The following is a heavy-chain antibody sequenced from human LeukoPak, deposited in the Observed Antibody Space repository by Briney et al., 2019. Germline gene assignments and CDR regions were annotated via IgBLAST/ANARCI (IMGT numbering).Heavy chain of an antibody. CDR1: GFTFSSYA. CDR2: ISYDGSNK. J-gene: IGHJ4*02. V-gene: IGHV3-30*04. D-gene: IGHD3-22*01. CDR3: ARETHYDSSGYHNDY. Sequence: PGGSLRLSCAASGFTFSSYAMHWVRQAPGKGLEWVAVISYDGSNKYYADSVKGRFTISRDNSKNTLYLQMNSLRAEDTAVYYCARETHYDSSGYHNDYWGQGTLVTVSS.